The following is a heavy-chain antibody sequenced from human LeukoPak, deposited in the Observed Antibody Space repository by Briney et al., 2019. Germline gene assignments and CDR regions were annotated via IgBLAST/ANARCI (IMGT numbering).Heavy chain of an antibody. J-gene: IGHJ6*03. CDR1: GFTFSSYA. CDR2: ISYDGSNK. CDR3: AKTEAGVYYYYYMDV. D-gene: IGHD6-13*01. V-gene: IGHV3-30*04. Sequence: GGSLRLSCAATGFTFSSYAMHWVRQAPGKGLEWVAVISYDGSNKYYADSVKGRFTISRDNSKNTLYLQMNSLRAEDTAVYYCAKTEAGVYYYYYMDVWGKGTTVTISS.